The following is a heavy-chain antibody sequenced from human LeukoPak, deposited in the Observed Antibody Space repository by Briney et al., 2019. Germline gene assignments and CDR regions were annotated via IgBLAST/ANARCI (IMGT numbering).Heavy chain of an antibody. CDR1: GGSISSHY. V-gene: IGHV4-59*11. J-gene: IGHJ5*02. Sequence: SETLSLTCTVSGGSISSHYWSWIRQPPGKGLEWIGYIYYSGSTNYNPSLKSRVTISVDTSKNQFSLKLSSVTAADTAVYNCAREGSGLFDPWGQGTLVTVSS. D-gene: IGHD6-19*01. CDR3: AREGSGLFDP. CDR2: IYYSGST.